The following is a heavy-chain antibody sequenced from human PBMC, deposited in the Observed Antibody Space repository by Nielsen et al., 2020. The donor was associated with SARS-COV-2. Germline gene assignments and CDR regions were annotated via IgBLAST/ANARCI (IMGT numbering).Heavy chain of an antibody. V-gene: IGHV3-21*01. J-gene: IGHJ6*02. D-gene: IGHD2-15*01. CDR1: GFTFSSYS. CDR3: AKGGIVVELDV. CDR2: ISSSSSYI. Sequence: GESLKISCAASGFTFSSYSMNWVRQAPGKGLEWVSSISSSSSYIYYADSVEGRFTISRDNSKNTLYLQMNSLRAEDTAVYYCAKGGIVVELDVWGQGTTVTVSS.